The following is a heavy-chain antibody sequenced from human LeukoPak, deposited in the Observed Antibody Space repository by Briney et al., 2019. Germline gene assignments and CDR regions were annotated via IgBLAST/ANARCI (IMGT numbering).Heavy chain of an antibody. CDR1: GGTFSSYA. CDR2: IIPIFGTA. Sequence: GSSVKVSCKASGGTFSSYAISWVRQAPGQGLEWMGGIIPIFGTANYAQKFQGRVTITTDESTSTAYMELSSLRSEDTAVYYCARDHWRLGELSPNWFDPWGQGTLVTVSS. CDR3: ARDHWRLGELSPNWFDP. V-gene: IGHV1-69*05. D-gene: IGHD3-16*02. J-gene: IGHJ5*02.